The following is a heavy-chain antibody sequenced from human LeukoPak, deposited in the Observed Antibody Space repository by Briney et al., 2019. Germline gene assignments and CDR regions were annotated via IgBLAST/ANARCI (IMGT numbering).Heavy chain of an antibody. V-gene: IGHV4-59*01. CDR3: ARDYAIGAFDI. Sequence: SETLSLTCTVSGGSISSYYWSWIRQPPGKGLEWIGYIYYSGSTNYNPSLKSRVTISVDTSKNQISLKLSSVTAADTAVYYCARDYAIGAFDIWGQGTMVTVSS. CDR1: GGSISSYY. J-gene: IGHJ3*02. CDR2: IYYSGST. D-gene: IGHD2-2*01.